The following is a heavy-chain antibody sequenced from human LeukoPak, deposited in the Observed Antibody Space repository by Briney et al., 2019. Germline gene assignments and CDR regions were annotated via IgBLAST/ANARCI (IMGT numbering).Heavy chain of an antibody. CDR3: ARRGGVGAGRWFDP. V-gene: IGHV5-51*01. Sequence: GESLKISCKGSGYSFTPYWIGWVRPMPGKGLERMGIIFPGDSDTTYSPSFQGQVTISADKSISTAYLQWSSLKTSDTAIYYCARRGGVGAGRWFDPWGQGTLVTVSS. CDR2: IFPGDSDT. D-gene: IGHD1-26*01. J-gene: IGHJ5*02. CDR1: GYSFTPYW.